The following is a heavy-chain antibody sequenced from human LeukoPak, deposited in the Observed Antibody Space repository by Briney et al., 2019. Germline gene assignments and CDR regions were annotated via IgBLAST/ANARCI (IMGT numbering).Heavy chain of an antibody. D-gene: IGHD2-21*01. CDR1: GFTFSSYA. V-gene: IGHV3-30*18. J-gene: IGHJ4*02. Sequence: PGGSLRLSCAASGFTFSSYAMSWVRQAPGKGLEWVAAISYDGSNKYYADSVKGRFTISRDNSKNTLYLQMNSLRAEDTAVYYCANGGDGTFDYWGQGTLVTVSS. CDR3: ANGGDGTFDY. CDR2: ISYDGSNK.